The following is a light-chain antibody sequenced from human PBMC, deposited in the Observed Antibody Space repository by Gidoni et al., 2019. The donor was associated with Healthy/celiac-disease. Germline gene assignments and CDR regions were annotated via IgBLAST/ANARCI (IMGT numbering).Light chain of an antibody. J-gene: IGKJ1*01. CDR3: QHYGTSLWT. CDR1: QSVSSNY. V-gene: IGKV3-20*01. Sequence: EIVLTQSPGTLSLSPGERATLSCRASQSVSSNYLVWYQQKPGQAPRLLIYGASSRATGLPDRFSGSGSGTDFTLTISRLEPEDFAVYYCQHYGTSLWTFGQGTKVEIK. CDR2: GAS.